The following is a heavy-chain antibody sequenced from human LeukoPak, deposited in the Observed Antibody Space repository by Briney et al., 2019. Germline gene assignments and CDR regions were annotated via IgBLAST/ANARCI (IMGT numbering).Heavy chain of an antibody. V-gene: IGHV1-18*01. D-gene: IGHD3-10*01. CDR1: GYTFTSYG. CDR3: ARGRGYYGSGGPESY. J-gene: IGHJ4*02. Sequence: ASVKVSCKASGYTFTSYGISWVRQAPGQGLEWMGWISAYNGNTNYAQKLQGRVTMTTDTSTSTAYMELRSLRSDDTAVYYCARGRGYYGSGGPESYWGQGTLVTVSS. CDR2: ISAYNGNT.